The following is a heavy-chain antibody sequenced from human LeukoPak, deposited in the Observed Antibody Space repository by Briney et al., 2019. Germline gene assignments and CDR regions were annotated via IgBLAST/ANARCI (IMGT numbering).Heavy chain of an antibody. J-gene: IGHJ4*02. CDR3: ARDCSNSICYADY. Sequence: AGGSLRLSCAASGFTFSSYWMTWVRQAPGKGLEWVAFIKQDGSEKYYADSVKGRFTISRDNAKNSVYMQMNSLRAEDTAVYYCARDCSNSICYADYWGQGTLVTVSS. V-gene: IGHV3-7*05. CDR1: GFTFSSYW. D-gene: IGHD2-2*01. CDR2: IKQDGSEK.